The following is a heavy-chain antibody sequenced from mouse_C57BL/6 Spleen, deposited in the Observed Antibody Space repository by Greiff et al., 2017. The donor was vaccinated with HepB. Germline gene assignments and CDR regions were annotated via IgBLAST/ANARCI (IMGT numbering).Heavy chain of an antibody. CDR2: IYWDDDK. V-gene: IGHV8-12*01. J-gene: IGHJ4*01. Sequence: QVTLKESGPGLLQSSQTLSLTCSFSGFSLSTSGMGVSWIRQPSGKGLEWLAHIYWDDDKRYNPSLKSRLTISKDTSRNPVFLKITSVDTADTATYYCARGDYAKEYAMDYWGQGTSVTVSS. D-gene: IGHD1-1*02. CDR1: GFSLSTSGMG. CDR3: ARGDYAKEYAMDY.